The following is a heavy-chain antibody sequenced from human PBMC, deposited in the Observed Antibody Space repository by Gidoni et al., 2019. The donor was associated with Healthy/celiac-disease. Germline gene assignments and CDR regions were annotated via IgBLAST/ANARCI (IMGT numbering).Heavy chain of an antibody. V-gene: IGHV3-33*01. CDR3: ARYSSSWGSFDY. Sequence: QVQLVESGGGVVQPGRSLRLSCAASGFTFSSYGMHWVRQAPGKGLEWVAVIWYDGSNKYYADSVKGRFTISRDNSKNTLYLQMNSLRAEDTAVYYCARYSSSWGSFDYWGQGTLVTVSS. CDR1: GFTFSSYG. J-gene: IGHJ4*02. D-gene: IGHD6-13*01. CDR2: IWYDGSNK.